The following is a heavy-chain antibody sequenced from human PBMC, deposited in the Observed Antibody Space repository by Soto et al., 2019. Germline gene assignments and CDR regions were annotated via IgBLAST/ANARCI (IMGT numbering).Heavy chain of an antibody. CDR2: ISYDGSNK. J-gene: IGHJ4*02. V-gene: IGHV3-30*18. CDR3: AKGGLEGNYGDY. CDR1: GFTFSSYG. D-gene: IGHD1-7*01. Sequence: QVQLVESGGGVVQPGRSLRLSCAASGFTFSSYGMHWVRQAPGKGLEWVAVISYDGSNKYYADSLKGRFTISRDNSKNALYRQINSLRAEDTAVYYCAKGGLEGNYGDYWGQGTLVTVSS.